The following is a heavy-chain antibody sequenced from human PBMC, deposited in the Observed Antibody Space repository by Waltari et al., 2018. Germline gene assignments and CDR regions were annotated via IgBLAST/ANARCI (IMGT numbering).Heavy chain of an antibody. D-gene: IGHD1-1*01. CDR2: ISYDGSNK. Sequence: QVQLVESGGGVVQPGRSLRLSCAASGFTFSSYAMHWVRQAPGKGLEWVAVISYDGSNKYYADSVKGRFTISRDNSKNTLYLQMNSLRAEDTAVYYCARDVWKDYYYMDVWGKGTTVTISS. V-gene: IGHV3-30-3*01. J-gene: IGHJ6*03. CDR1: GFTFSSYA. CDR3: ARDVWKDYYYMDV.